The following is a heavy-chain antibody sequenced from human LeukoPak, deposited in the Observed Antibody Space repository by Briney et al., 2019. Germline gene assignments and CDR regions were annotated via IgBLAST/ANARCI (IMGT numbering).Heavy chain of an antibody. V-gene: IGHV4-59*01. Sequence: SETLSLTCTVSGGSISSYYWSWIRQPPGKGLEWIGYIFYSGSTKYNPSLKSRATISVDTSKNQFSLRLSSVTAADTAVYYCARGGVVGSGSYYFDYWGQGTLVTVSS. D-gene: IGHD1-26*01. CDR1: GGSISSYY. J-gene: IGHJ4*02. CDR2: IFYSGST. CDR3: ARGGVVGSGSYYFDY.